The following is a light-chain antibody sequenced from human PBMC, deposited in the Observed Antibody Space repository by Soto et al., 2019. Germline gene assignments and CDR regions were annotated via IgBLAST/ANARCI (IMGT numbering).Light chain of an antibody. Sequence: EMFVTQSPAXLXXXXLXXXTLSCMASQSVGSGLSWYQQKPDQAPRLLIYGASTRATGIPARFSGSGSGTEFTLTISSLEPEDFAVYYCQQRSNWPITFGQGTRLEI. J-gene: IGKJ5*01. CDR1: QSVGSG. CDR3: QQRSNWPIT. V-gene: IGKV3-11*01. CDR2: GAS.